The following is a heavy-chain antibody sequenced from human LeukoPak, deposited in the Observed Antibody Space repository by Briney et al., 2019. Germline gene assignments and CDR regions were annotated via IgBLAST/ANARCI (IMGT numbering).Heavy chain of an antibody. D-gene: IGHD3-10*01. Sequence: GGSLRLSCAASGFTFSNYAMSWVRQAPGKGLKWVSAISGGGRTTYYAASVKGRFTISRDNSKNTLYLQMNSLRAEDTAAYYCAKCRSASYYLYFDYCGQGTLVTVSS. CDR3: AKCRSASYYLYFDY. CDR2: ISGGGRTT. CDR1: GFTFSNYA. V-gene: IGHV3-23*01. J-gene: IGHJ4*02.